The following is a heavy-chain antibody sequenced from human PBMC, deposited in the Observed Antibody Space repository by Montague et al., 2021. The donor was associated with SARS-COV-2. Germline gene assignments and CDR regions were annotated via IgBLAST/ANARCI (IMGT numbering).Heavy chain of an antibody. CDR2: IYTSGST. CDR3: ARETFSSYSYGRVCYYCYYAMDV. J-gene: IGHJ6*02. CDR1: GGSISSGSYY. D-gene: IGHD5-18*01. Sequence: TLSLTCTVSGGSISSGSYYWSWIRQPAGKGLEWIGRIYTSGSTYYNPSLKSRVTISVDTSKNQFSLKLSSVTAADTAVYYCARETFSSYSYGRVCYYCYYAMDVWGAGNTVSVSS. V-gene: IGHV4-61*02.